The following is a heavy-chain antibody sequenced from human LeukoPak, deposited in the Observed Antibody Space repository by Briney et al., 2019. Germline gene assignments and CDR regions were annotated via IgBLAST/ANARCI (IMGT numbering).Heavy chain of an antibody. CDR3: ANGRGSSYYGMDV. Sequence: GGSLRLSCAASGFTVSSNYMIWVRQAPGKGLEWVSAISGSGGDINYADSVWGRFTISRDKSKNTLHLQMNSLRADDTAVYYCANGRGSSYYGMDVWGQGTTVTVSS. J-gene: IGHJ6*02. V-gene: IGHV3-23*01. CDR2: ISGSGGDI. D-gene: IGHD3-10*01. CDR1: GFTVSSNY.